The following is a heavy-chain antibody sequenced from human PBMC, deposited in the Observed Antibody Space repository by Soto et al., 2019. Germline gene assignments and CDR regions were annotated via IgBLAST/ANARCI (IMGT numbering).Heavy chain of an antibody. CDR3: ARHIAVPTTRGFDY. D-gene: IGHD2-15*01. V-gene: IGHV4-4*02. J-gene: IGHJ4*02. CDR1: GASISSTNW. Sequence: QVQLQESAPGLVKPSGTLSLTCAVSGASISSTNWWSWVRQAPGEAPEWVGDIYHSGASNYNPSLKSRVIISMDTSKNQLSLRLDSVNAADMAVYFCARHIAVPTTRGFDYWGQGTLVTVSS. CDR2: IYHSGAS.